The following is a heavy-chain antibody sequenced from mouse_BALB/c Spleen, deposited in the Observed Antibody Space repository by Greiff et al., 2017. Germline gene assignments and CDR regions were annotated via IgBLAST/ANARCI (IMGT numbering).Heavy chain of an antibody. CDR2: IDPSDSET. CDR1: GYSFTSYW. CDR3: ASYYYGSSYVGY. V-gene: IGHV1S127*01. D-gene: IGHD1-1*01. Sequence: QVQLQQSGPQLVRPGASVKISCKASGYSFTSYWMHWVKQRPGQGLEWIGMIDPSDSETRLNQKFKDKATLTVDKSSSTAYMQLSSPTSEDSAVYYCASYYYGSSYVGYWGQGTTLTVSS. J-gene: IGHJ2*01.